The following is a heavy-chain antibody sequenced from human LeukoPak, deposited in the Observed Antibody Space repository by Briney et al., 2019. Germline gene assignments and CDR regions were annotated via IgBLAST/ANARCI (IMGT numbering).Heavy chain of an antibody. J-gene: IGHJ4*02. CDR1: GGSFSGYY. D-gene: IGHD3-10*01. CDR2: IYYSGST. CDR3: ARTIWFGESTGSFDY. V-gene: IGHV4-59*01. Sequence: SETLSLTCAVYGGSFSGYYWSWIRQPPGKGLEWIGYIYYSGSTNYNPSLKSRVTISVDTSKNQFSLKLSSVTAADTAVYYCARTIWFGESTGSFDYWGQGTLVTVSS.